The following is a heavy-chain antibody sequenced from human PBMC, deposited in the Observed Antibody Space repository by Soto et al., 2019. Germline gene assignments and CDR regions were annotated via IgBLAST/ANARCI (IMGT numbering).Heavy chain of an antibody. V-gene: IGHV4-39*01. D-gene: IGHD3-3*01. CDR1: GGSISSSSYY. CDR2: IYNSGST. CDR3: ARHEENDLGWLPHFDY. J-gene: IGHJ4*02. Sequence: SETLSLTCTVSGGSISSSSYYWGWIRQPPGKGLEWIGSIYNSGSTYYNQSLKSRVTISVDTSKNQFSLKLSSVTAADTAVYYCARHEENDLGWLPHFDYWGQGTLVTVSS.